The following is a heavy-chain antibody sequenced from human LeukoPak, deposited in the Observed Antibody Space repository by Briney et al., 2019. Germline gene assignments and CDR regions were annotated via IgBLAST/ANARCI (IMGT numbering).Heavy chain of an antibody. D-gene: IGHD3-10*01. CDR1: GFTFSSYA. CDR2: ISGSGGST. CDR3: ANTPSTLWFGELLAYFDY. Sequence: GASLRLSCAASGFTFSSYAMSWVRQAPGKGLEWVSAISGSGGSTYYADSVKGRFTISRDNSENTLYLQMNSLRAEDTAVYYCANTPSTLWFGELLAYFDYWGQGTLVTVSS. V-gene: IGHV3-23*01. J-gene: IGHJ4*02.